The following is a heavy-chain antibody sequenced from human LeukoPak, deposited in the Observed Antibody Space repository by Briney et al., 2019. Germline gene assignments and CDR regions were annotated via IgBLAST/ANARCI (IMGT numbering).Heavy chain of an antibody. Sequence: ASETLSLTCTVSDYSISSGYYWGWIRQPPGKGLEWIGSIYHSGDTYYNPSLKSRVTISVDTSKNQFSLKLSSVTAADTAVYYCARDSKPSLYWGQGTLVTVSS. J-gene: IGHJ4*02. CDR3: ARDSKPSLY. CDR2: IYHSGDT. CDR1: DYSISSGYY. V-gene: IGHV4-38-2*02. D-gene: IGHD1-14*01.